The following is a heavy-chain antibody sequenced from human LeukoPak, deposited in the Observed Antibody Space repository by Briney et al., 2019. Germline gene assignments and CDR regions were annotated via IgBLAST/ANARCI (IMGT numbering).Heavy chain of an antibody. Sequence: SETLSLTCTVSGGSIRSSSYYWGWIRQPPGKGLEWIGSIYYSDNTYYNPSLKSRVTISVDTSKNQFSLRLSSVTAAGTAVYYCARRTSGGGLFDYWGQGTLVTVSS. J-gene: IGHJ4*02. V-gene: IGHV4-39*01. D-gene: IGHD3-10*01. CDR2: IYYSDNT. CDR1: GGSIRSSSYY. CDR3: ARRTSGGGLFDY.